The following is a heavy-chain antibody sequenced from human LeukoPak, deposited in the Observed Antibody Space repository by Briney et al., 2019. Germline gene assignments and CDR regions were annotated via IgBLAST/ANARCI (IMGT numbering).Heavy chain of an antibody. Sequence: GGSLRLSCAASGFTFDDYAMHWVRQAPGKGLVWVSGISWNSGSIGYADSVKGRFTISRDNAKNSLYLQMNSLRAEDTALYYCAKDSSSSWYYDAFDIWGQGTMVTVSS. CDR3: AKDSSSSWYYDAFDI. V-gene: IGHV3-9*01. J-gene: IGHJ3*02. D-gene: IGHD6-13*01. CDR1: GFTFDDYA. CDR2: ISWNSGSI.